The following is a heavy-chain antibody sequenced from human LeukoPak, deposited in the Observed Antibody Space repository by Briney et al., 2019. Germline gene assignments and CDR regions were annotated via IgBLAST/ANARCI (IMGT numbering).Heavy chain of an antibody. Sequence: GSLRLSCAASGFTFSSYAMHWVRQAPGKGLEWVAVISYDGSNKYYADSVKGRFTISRDNSKNTLYLQMNSLRAEDTAVYYCARDGSRRGYYGWFDPWGQGTLVTASS. V-gene: IGHV3-30*01. CDR1: GFTFSSYA. J-gene: IGHJ5*02. CDR2: ISYDGSNK. CDR3: ARDGSRRGYYGWFDP. D-gene: IGHD3-3*01.